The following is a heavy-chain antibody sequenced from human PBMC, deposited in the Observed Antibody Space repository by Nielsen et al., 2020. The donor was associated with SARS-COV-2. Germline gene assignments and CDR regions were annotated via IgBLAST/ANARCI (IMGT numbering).Heavy chain of an antibody. CDR2: ISYDGGNK. D-gene: IGHD6-13*01. Sequence: GESLKISCAASGFTFSSYGMHWVRQAPGKGLEWVAVISYDGGNKYYADSVKGRFTISRDNSKNTLYLQMNSLRAEDTAVYYCAKDESPSGGSSSWYANYYYYYGMDVWGQGTTVTVSS. CDR3: AKDESPSGGSSSWYANYYYYYGMDV. V-gene: IGHV3-30*18. J-gene: IGHJ6*02. CDR1: GFTFSSYG.